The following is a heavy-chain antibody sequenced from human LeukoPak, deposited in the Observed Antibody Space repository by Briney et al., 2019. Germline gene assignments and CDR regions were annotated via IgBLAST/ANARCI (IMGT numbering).Heavy chain of an antibody. CDR2: MNPNSGNT. D-gene: IGHD4-23*01. CDR3: ARGPNKSDGGNSGSAWFDP. Sequence: ASVKVSCKASGYTFTTYDINWVRQATAQGLEWMGWMNPNSGNTGYAQKFQGRVTMTRNTSISTAYMELRSLRSEDTAVYYCARGPNKSDGGNSGSAWFDPWGQGTLVTVSS. V-gene: IGHV1-8*01. CDR1: GYTFTTYD. J-gene: IGHJ5*02.